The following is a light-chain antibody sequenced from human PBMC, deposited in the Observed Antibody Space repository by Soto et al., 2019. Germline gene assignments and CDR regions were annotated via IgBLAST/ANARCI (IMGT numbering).Light chain of an antibody. CDR3: LQRSDWPPIT. Sequence: EIVLTQSPDTLSLSPGDRATLSWRASQSIGSYLAWYQQKPGQAPRLLIYDASNRATGIPARFSGGGSGTDFTLTISSLEPEDFAVYYCLQRSDWPPITFGQGTRLDSK. V-gene: IGKV3-11*01. CDR1: QSIGSY. CDR2: DAS. J-gene: IGKJ5*01.